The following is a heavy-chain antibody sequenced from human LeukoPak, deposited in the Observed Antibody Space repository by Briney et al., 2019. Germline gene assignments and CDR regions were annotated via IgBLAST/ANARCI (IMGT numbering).Heavy chain of an antibody. CDR3: AKLSDRGYSYGLYDY. J-gene: IGHJ4*02. V-gene: IGHV3-23*01. Sequence: GGSLRLSCAASGFSFSSYAMSWVRQAPGKGLEWVSAISGSGGSTYYADSVKGRFTISRDNSKNTLYLQMNSLRAEDTAVYYCAKLSDRGYSYGLYDYWGQGTLVTVSS. D-gene: IGHD5-18*01. CDR2: ISGSGGST. CDR1: GFSFSSYA.